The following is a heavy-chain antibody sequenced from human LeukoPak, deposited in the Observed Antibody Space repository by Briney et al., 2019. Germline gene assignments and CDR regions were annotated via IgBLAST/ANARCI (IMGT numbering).Heavy chain of an antibody. V-gene: IGHV3-21*01. Sequence: GGSLRLSCAASGFTFSSYAMSWVRQAPGKGLEWVSSISSSSSYIYYADSVKGRFTISRDNAKNSLYLQMNSLRAEDTAVYYCARDDSKWVAAAGRNYYYYMDVWGKGTTVTVSS. CDR3: ARDDSKWVAAAGRNYYYYMDV. CDR1: GFTFSSYA. J-gene: IGHJ6*03. CDR2: ISSSSSYI. D-gene: IGHD6-13*01.